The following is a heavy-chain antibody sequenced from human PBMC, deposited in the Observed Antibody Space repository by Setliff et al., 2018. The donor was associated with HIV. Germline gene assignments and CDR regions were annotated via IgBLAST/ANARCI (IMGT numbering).Heavy chain of an antibody. CDR3: TRQWPVAGSGALDI. V-gene: IGHV4-39*01. CDR1: GGSISSSSYY. Sequence: SETLSLTCTVSGGSISSSSYYWGWIRQPPGKGPEWIGSLYYRGTTYYNPSLKSRVTISTGTSKDQFSLTLSSVTATDTAVYYCTRQWPVAGSGALDIWGQGTMVTVSS. J-gene: IGHJ3*02. D-gene: IGHD6-19*01. CDR2: LYYRGTT.